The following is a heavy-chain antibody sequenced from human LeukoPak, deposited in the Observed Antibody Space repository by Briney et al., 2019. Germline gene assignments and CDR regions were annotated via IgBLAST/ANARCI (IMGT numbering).Heavy chain of an antibody. Sequence: PGGSLRLSCAASGFTFSSYAMHWVRQAPGKGLEWVAVISYDGSDKYYADSVKGRFTISRDNSKNTLYLQMNSLRAEDTAVYYCAKDLHPYYYDSSGYQSLDFDYWGQGTLVTVSS. CDR3: AKDLHPYYYDSSGYQSLDFDY. V-gene: IGHV3-30*04. CDR2: ISYDGSDK. CDR1: GFTFSSYA. D-gene: IGHD3-22*01. J-gene: IGHJ4*02.